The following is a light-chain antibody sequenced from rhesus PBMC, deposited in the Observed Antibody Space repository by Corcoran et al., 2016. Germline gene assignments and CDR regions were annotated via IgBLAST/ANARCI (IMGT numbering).Light chain of an antibody. J-gene: IGKJ3*01. Sequence: DIQMTQSPSSLSASVGDRVTITCRASQGISSYLAWYQQKPGKVPKPMIYDASNLESGVPSRFSGSESGTDFTLPINILPPEDFATYSCQQYDSAPFTFGPGTKLDIK. CDR1: QGISSY. CDR3: QQYDSAPFT. CDR2: DAS. V-gene: IGKV1-37*01.